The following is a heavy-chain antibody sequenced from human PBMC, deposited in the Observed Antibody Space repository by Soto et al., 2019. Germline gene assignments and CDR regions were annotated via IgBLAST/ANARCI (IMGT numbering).Heavy chain of an antibody. V-gene: IGHV4-39*01. CDR1: GGSISSSSYY. J-gene: IGHJ6*02. CDR2: IYYSGST. CDR3: ARRPSGCSGGSCYSEYYGMDV. D-gene: IGHD2-15*01. Sequence: SETLSLTCTASGGSISSSSYYWGWIRQPPGKGLEWIGSIYYSGSTYYNPSLKSRVTISVDTSKNQFSLKLSSVTAADTAVYYCARRPSGCSGGSCYSEYYGMDVWGQGTTVTVSS.